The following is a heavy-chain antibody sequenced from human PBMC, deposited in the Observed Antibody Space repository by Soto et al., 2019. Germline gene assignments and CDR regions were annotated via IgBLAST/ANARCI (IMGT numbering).Heavy chain of an antibody. D-gene: IGHD3-10*01. Sequence: QITLKESGPTLVGPTQTLTVTCTFSGFSLTTSGVGVGWIRQPPGKALEWLAVIYCDDDKRYSSSHKSRLTITKDTSKNPVVLTMTNMDPGDTATYYCAHHPYYGLGSYSFDYWGQGTLVNCSS. J-gene: IGHJ4*02. CDR2: IYCDDDK. V-gene: IGHV2-5*02. CDR1: GFSLTTSGVG. CDR3: AHHPYYGLGSYSFDY.